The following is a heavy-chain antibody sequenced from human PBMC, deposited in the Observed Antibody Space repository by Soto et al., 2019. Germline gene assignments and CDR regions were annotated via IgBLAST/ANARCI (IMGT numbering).Heavy chain of an antibody. Sequence: GESLKISCKGSGYSFTSYWIGWVRQMPGNGLEWMGIIYPGDSDTRYSPSFQGQVTISADKSISTAYLQWSSLKASDTAMYYCARGYDYIWGSYRSPNWFDPWGQGTQVTVSS. CDR2: IYPGDSDT. J-gene: IGHJ5*02. CDR1: GYSFTSYW. V-gene: IGHV5-51*01. D-gene: IGHD3-16*02. CDR3: ARGYDYIWGSYRSPNWFDP.